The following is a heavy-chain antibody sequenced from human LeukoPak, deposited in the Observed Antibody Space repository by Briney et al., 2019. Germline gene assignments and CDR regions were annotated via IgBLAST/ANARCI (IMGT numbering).Heavy chain of an antibody. CDR1: GFTFSSYG. CDR2: IWYDGSNK. J-gene: IGHJ3*02. V-gene: IGHV3-33*01. D-gene: IGHD3-10*01. Sequence: GRSLRLSCAASGFTFSSYGMHWVRQAPGKGLEWVAVIWYDGSNKYYADSVKGRFTISRDNSKNTLYLQMNSLRAEDTAVYYCARESHLWFGELLLPAGAFDIWGQGTMVTVSS. CDR3: ARESHLWFGELLLPAGAFDI.